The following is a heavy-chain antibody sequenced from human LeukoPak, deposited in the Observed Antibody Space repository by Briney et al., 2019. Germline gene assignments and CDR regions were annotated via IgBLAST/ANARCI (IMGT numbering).Heavy chain of an antibody. D-gene: IGHD3-9*01. V-gene: IGHV3-23*01. Sequence: GGPLRLSCAASGFTFSSYAXSWVRQAPGKGLEWVSAISGSGGSTYYADSVKGRFTISRDNSKNTLYLQMNSLRAEDTAVYYCAKDPRRLRYFDWLEYNWFDPWGQGTLVTVSS. CDR3: AKDPRRLRYFDWLEYNWFDP. CDR2: ISGSGGST. CDR1: GFTFSSYA. J-gene: IGHJ5*02.